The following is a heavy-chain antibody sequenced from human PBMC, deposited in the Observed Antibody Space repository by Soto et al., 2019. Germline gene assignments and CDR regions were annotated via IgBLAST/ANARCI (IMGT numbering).Heavy chain of an antibody. D-gene: IGHD3-10*01. Sequence: QVQLVQSGAEVKKPGASVKVSCKASGYTFTSYGISWVRQAPGQGLEWMGWISTYNGNTNYAQKLQGRVTMTTDTSTSTAYMELRSLRSDDTAVYYCARSPRVVRGVTNLPNWFDPWGQGTLVTVSS. CDR1: GYTFTSYG. CDR3: ARSPRVVRGVTNLPNWFDP. J-gene: IGHJ5*02. V-gene: IGHV1-18*01. CDR2: ISTYNGNT.